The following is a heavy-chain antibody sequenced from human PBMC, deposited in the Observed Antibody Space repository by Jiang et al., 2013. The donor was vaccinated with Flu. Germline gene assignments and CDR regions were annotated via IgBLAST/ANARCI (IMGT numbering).Heavy chain of an antibody. CDR3: ARHMESSTSCYAY. CDR1: Y. Sequence: YWSWIRQPPREGAGVDWGKVNHSGIANYKSSLKSRVTISVDTSKNQFSLKLTSVTAADTAMYYCARHMESSTSCYAYWGQGTLVTVSS. D-gene: IGHD2-2*01. CDR2: VNHSGIA. J-gene: IGHJ4*02. V-gene: IGHV4-34*01.